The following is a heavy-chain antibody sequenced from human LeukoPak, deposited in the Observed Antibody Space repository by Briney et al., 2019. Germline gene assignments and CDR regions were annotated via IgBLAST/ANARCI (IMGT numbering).Heavy chain of an antibody. CDR3: ATGVVPAAMDEYYYYYGMDV. Sequence: PSETLPLTCTVSGGSISSYYWSWIRQPAGKGLEWIWRIYTSGSTNYNPSLKSRVTMSVDTSKNQFSLKLSSVTAADTAVYYCATGVVPAAMDEYYYYYGMDVWGQGTTVTVSS. V-gene: IGHV4-4*07. CDR2: IYTSGST. D-gene: IGHD2-2*01. CDR1: GGSISSYY. J-gene: IGHJ6*02.